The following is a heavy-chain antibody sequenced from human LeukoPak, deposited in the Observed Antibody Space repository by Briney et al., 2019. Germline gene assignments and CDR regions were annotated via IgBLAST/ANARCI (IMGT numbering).Heavy chain of an antibody. CDR2: IYHSGST. V-gene: IGHV4-30-2*01. D-gene: IGHD5-12*01. Sequence: RPSQTLSLTCTVSGGSISSGGYSWSWIRQPPGKGLEWIGYIYHSGSTYYNPSLKSRVTISVDRSKNQFSLKLSSVTAADTAVYYCARVSPKATGFDYWGQGTLVTVSS. J-gene: IGHJ4*02. CDR3: ARVSPKATGFDY. CDR1: GGSISSGGYS.